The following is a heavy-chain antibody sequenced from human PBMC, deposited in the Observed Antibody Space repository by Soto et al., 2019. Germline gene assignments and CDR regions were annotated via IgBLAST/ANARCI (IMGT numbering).Heavy chain of an antibody. Sequence: QVQLQESGPGLVKPSGTLSLTCAVSGGSISSSNWWSWVRQPPGKGLEWIGEIYHSGSTNYNPSLQSRVTISVDQSKNPFSLKLSSVTAADTAVYYCARRVVIWYFDLWGRGTLVTVSS. CDR3: ARRVVIWYFDL. J-gene: IGHJ2*01. D-gene: IGHD3-3*01. CDR2: IYHSGST. CDR1: GGSISSSNW. V-gene: IGHV4-4*02.